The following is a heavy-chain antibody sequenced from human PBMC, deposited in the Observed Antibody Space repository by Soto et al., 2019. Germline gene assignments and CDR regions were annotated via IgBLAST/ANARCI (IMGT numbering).Heavy chain of an antibody. V-gene: IGHV3-30*18. CDR2: ISYDGSSK. J-gene: IGHJ4*02. CDR1: GFIFSSYG. D-gene: IGHD2-2*01. Sequence: QVQLVESGEGVVQPGRSLRLSCAASGFIFSSYGMHWVRQAPGKGLEWVAVISYDGSSKYYADSVKGRFTISRDNSENTLHLQMNSLRAEDTAMYYCAKGGEYQLLRIYFDYWGQGTPVTVSS. CDR3: AKGGEYQLLRIYFDY.